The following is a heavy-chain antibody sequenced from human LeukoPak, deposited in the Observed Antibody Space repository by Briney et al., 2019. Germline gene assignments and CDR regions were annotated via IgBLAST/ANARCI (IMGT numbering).Heavy chain of an antibody. J-gene: IGHJ4*02. V-gene: IGHV3-23*01. D-gene: IGHD5-18*01. CDR1: GFTFSSYA. CDR2: ISGSGGST. Sequence: GGSLRLSCAASGFTFSSYAMSWVRQAPGKGLEWVSAISGSGGSTYYADSVKGRFTISRDNSKNTLYLQMNSLRPEDTAVYYCTKDRALFSYGSPGDYWGQGTLVTVSS. CDR3: TKDRALFSYGSPGDY.